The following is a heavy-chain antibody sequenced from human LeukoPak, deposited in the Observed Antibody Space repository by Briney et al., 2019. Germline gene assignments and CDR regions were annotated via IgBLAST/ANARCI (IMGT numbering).Heavy chain of an antibody. J-gene: IGHJ4*02. CDR1: NYSISSGYY. CDR3: ARGGKWLYYFDY. D-gene: IGHD6-19*01. CDR2: IDHSGST. V-gene: IGHV4-38-2*02. Sequence: SETLFLTYTVSNYSISSGYYWGWIRQPPGKGLEWIGSIDHSGSTYYNPSLKSRVTISVDTSKNQFSLKLTSVTAADTAVYYCARGGKWLYYFDYWGQGTLVTVSS.